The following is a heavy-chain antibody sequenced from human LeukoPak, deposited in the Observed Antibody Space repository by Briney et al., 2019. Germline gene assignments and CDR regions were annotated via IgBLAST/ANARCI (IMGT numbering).Heavy chain of an antibody. CDR3: ASACGSSTSCPPFDY. J-gene: IGHJ4*02. CDR2: ISAYNGNT. V-gene: IGHV1-18*01. D-gene: IGHD2-2*01. Sequence: VASVKVSCKASGYSFTNHAIHWVRQAPGQGLEWMGWISAYNGNTNYAQKLQGRVTMTTDTSTSTAYMELRSLRSDDTAVYYCASACGSSTSCPPFDYWGQGTLVTVSS. CDR1: GYSFTNHA.